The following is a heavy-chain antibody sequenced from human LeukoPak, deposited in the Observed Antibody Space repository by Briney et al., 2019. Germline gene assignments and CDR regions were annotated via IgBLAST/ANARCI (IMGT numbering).Heavy chain of an antibody. CDR3: ARVTYDSGGFDY. Sequence: GGSLRLSCAASGFNFDDYVMSWVRQASGKGLEWVSGINWNGGSRGYADSVKGRFTISRDNAKNSLYLQMNSLRAEDTAVYYCARVTYDSGGFDYWGQGTLVTVSS. J-gene: IGHJ4*02. CDR2: INWNGGSR. D-gene: IGHD3-16*01. V-gene: IGHV3-20*04. CDR1: GFNFDDYV.